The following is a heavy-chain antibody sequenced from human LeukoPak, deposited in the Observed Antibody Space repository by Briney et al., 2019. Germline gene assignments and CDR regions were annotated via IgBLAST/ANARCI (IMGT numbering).Heavy chain of an antibody. CDR3: ARLANFWSGSSYGMDV. V-gene: IGHV1-2*02. CDR1: GYTFTGYY. Sequence: ASVKVSCKASGYTFTGYYMHWVRQAPGQGLEWMGWINPNSGGTNYAQKFQGRVTMTRDTSISTAYMELSRLRSDDTAVYYCARLANFWSGSSYGMDVWGQGTTVTVSS. CDR2: INPNSGGT. J-gene: IGHJ6*02. D-gene: IGHD3-3*01.